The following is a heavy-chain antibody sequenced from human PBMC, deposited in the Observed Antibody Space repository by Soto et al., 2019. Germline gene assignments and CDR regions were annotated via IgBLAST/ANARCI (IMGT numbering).Heavy chain of an antibody. CDR1: GGSISSGDYY. D-gene: IGHD3-10*01. CDR3: ARYFRKGFFDY. J-gene: IGHJ4*02. Sequence: VQLQESGPGLVKPSQTLSLTCTVSGGSISSGDYYWSWIRQPPGKGLEWIGYIHYTGSTYYNPSLKSRVTISGDTSKNRFYVKLSSVTAADTAVYYCARYFRKGFFDYWGQGTLVTVS. CDR2: IHYTGST. V-gene: IGHV4-30-4*01.